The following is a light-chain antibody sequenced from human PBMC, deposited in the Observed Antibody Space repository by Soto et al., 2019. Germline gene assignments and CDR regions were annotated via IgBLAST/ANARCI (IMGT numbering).Light chain of an antibody. CDR1: QSINNNY. CDR2: GAS. CDR3: QQYSSLYT. V-gene: IGKV3-20*01. Sequence: EIVLTQSPGTLSLSPGERVTLSCRASQSINNNYLAWYQHKPGQAPRLIVYGASARATGIPDRFSGSGSGTDFTLTISRLEPEDFAVYYCQQYSSLYTFGQGTKVDIK. J-gene: IGKJ2*01.